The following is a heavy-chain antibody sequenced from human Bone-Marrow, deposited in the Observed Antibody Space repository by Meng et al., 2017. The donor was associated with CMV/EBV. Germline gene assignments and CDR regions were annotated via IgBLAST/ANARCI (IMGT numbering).Heavy chain of an antibody. Sequence: GQLKDSGPGLVKPSQTLSLTCTVSGGSISSGDYYWSWIRQPPGKGLEWIGYIYYSGSTYYNPSLKSRVTTSVDTSKNQFSLKLSSVTAADTAVYYCARDMGSSGYYGNNWFDPWGQGTLVTVSS. D-gene: IGHD3-22*01. CDR3: ARDMGSSGYYGNNWFDP. CDR1: GGSISSGDYY. CDR2: IYYSGST. V-gene: IGHV4-30-4*08. J-gene: IGHJ5*02.